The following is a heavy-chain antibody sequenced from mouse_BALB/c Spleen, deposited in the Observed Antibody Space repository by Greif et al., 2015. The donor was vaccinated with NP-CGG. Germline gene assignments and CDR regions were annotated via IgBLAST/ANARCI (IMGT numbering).Heavy chain of an antibody. J-gene: IGHJ3*01. CDR3: TSYYYEAY. V-gene: IGHV1S81*02. Sequence: VQLQESGAELVKPGASVKLSCKASGYTFTSYYMYWVKQRPGQGLEWIGEINPSNGGTNFNEKFKSKATLTVDKSSSTACMQLSSLTSEDSAVYYCTSYYYEAYWGQGTLVTVSA. CDR2: INPSNGGT. D-gene: IGHD2-4*01. CDR1: GYTFTSYY.